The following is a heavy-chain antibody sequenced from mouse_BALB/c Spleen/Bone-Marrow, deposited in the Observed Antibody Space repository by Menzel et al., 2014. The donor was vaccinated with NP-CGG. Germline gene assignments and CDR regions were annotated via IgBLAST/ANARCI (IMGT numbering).Heavy chain of an antibody. CDR1: GFNIKDTY. CDR3: VRYYYAMDY. Sequence: VQLQQSGAELVKPGDSVKLSCTASGFNIKDTYMHWVKQRPEQGLEWIGRIDPANGNTKYDPKFQGKATITADTSSNTAYLQRSSLTSEDTAVYYCVRYYYAMDYWGQGTSVTVST. J-gene: IGHJ4*01. CDR2: IDPANGNT. V-gene: IGHV14-3*02.